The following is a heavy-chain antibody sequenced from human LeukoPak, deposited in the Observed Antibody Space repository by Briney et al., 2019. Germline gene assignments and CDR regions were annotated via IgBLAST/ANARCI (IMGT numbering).Heavy chain of an antibody. CDR2: INEDGTYR. J-gene: IGHJ4*02. CDR3: ATIHHTFSSY. D-gene: IGHD6-6*01. CDR1: EITFSHRY. V-gene: IGHV3-7*01. Sequence: GGSLRLSCVVSEITFSHRYMPWVRQAPGEGLEWLAEINEDGTYRSYMDSVKGRFTISRDNAQNLLFLQMNGLRAEDTAVYYCATIHHTFSSYWGQGTPVSVSS.